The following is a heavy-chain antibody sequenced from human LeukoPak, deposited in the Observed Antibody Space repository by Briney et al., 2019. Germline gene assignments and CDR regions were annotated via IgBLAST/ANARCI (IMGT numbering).Heavy chain of an antibody. J-gene: IGHJ4*02. CDR1: GXSITSYY. V-gene: IGHV4-59*01. CDR2: MYYSGST. Sequence: SETLSLTCTVSGXSITSYYRSWIRQSPGKGLEWIGYMYYSGSTKYNPSLKSRVTISVDTSKNQFSLKLSSVTAADTAVYYCARLPMAVTPHVDHWGQGTLVTVSS. CDR3: ARLPMAVTPHVDH. D-gene: IGHD4-23*01.